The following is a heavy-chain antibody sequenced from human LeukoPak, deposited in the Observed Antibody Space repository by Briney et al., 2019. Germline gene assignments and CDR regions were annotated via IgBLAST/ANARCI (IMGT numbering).Heavy chain of an antibody. D-gene: IGHD4-17*01. V-gene: IGHV5-51*01. CDR1: GYSFSNYW. CDR3: ARLRTYGDYALNY. CDR2: VYPRDSDT. Sequence: GESLKISCKASGYSFSNYWIGWVRQVPGKGLEWMGIVYPRDSDTRYSPSFQGQVTISADKSISTAYLQWSSLKASDTAVYYCARLRTYGDYALNYWGQGTLVTVSS. J-gene: IGHJ4*02.